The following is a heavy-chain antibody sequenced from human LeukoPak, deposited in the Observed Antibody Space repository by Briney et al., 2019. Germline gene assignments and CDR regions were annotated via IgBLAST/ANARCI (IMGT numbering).Heavy chain of an antibody. CDR3: AKGWISWFGELGPFDY. D-gene: IGHD3-10*01. J-gene: IGHJ4*02. Sequence: PGGSLRLSCAASGFTFDDYAMHWVRQAPGKGLEWVSGISWNSGSIGYADSVKGRFTISRDNAKNSLYLQMNSLRAEDTALYYCAKGWISWFGELGPFDYWGQGTLVTVSS. CDR1: GFTFDDYA. CDR2: ISWNSGSI. V-gene: IGHV3-9*01.